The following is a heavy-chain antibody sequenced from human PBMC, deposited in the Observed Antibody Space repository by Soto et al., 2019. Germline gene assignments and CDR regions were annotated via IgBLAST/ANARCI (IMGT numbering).Heavy chain of an antibody. Sequence: PSETLSLTCAVSGDSISSDKWWSWVRQPPGKGMEWIGYIYYSGNTNYNPTLKSRVTISVDTSKNQFSLKLSSVTAADTAVYYCARFVAVAGNFDYWGQGTLVTVS. CDR1: GDSISSDK. D-gene: IGHD6-19*01. J-gene: IGHJ4*02. CDR3: ARFVAVAGNFDY. V-gene: IGHV4-4*02. CDR2: IYYSGNT.